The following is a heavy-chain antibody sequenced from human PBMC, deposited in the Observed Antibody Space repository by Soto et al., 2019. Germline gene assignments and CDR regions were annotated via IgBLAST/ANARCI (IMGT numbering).Heavy chain of an antibody. D-gene: IGHD6-19*01. CDR1: GYTLGSYY. Sequence: QGLLVQSGAEVRSPGASVTVSCKASGYTLGSYYLHWVRQAPGQGLEWLGVINPSGGTTSYAEKFQGRVTLSRDTSTRTVDMGLGSLMSDGTALYYCARAAVAGMNNWFDRWGQGTLVTVSS. J-gene: IGHJ5*02. CDR3: ARAAVAGMNNWFDR. CDR2: INPSGGTT. V-gene: IGHV1-46*01.